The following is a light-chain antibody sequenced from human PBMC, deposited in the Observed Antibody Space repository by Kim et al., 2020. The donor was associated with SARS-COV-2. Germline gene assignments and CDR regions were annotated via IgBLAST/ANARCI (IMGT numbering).Light chain of an antibody. J-gene: IGKJ4*01. CDR2: GAS. CDR3: QQYGAT. CDR1: QSLDSID. V-gene: IGKV3-20*01. Sequence: SWSPGEIATLACRTSQSLDSIDLAWYQHKPGQAPRLRIYGASSRATGIPDRFSGSGSGTDFTLTINRMEPEDFAIYYCQQYGATFGGGTKVDIK.